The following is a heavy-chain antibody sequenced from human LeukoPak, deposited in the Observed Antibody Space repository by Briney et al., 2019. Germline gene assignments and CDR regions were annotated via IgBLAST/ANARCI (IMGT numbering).Heavy chain of an antibody. V-gene: IGHV4-34*01. Sequence: SETLSLTCAVYGGSFSGYYWSWIRQPPGKGLEYVGEINHSGSTNYNPSLKSRVTISVDTSKNQFSLKLSSVTAADTAVYYCARQRRALYYYDSSGQFLFDYWGQGTLVTVSS. D-gene: IGHD3-22*01. CDR1: GGSFSGYY. J-gene: IGHJ4*02. CDR2: INHSGST. CDR3: ARQRRALYYYDSSGQFLFDY.